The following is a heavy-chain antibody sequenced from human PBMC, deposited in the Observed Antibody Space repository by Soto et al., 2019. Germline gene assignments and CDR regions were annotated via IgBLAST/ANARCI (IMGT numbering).Heavy chain of an antibody. D-gene: IGHD2-2*01. Sequence: SVKVSCAASGYTITVYYMHWVRPAPRQGLEWMGWINPNSGGTIYAQKFQGWVTMTRDTSISTAYMELSRLRSDDTAVYYCARGSSTRPVRTVDVFDSWGQGTLV. CDR3: ARGSSTRPVRTVDVFDS. CDR1: GYTITVYY. CDR2: INPNSGGT. J-gene: IGHJ3*02. V-gene: IGHV1-2*04.